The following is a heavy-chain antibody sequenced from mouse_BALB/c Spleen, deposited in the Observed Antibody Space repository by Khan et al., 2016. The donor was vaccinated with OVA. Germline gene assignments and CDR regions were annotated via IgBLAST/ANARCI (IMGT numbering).Heavy chain of an antibody. Sequence: EVQLQESGPGLVKPSQSLSLTCTVTGYSITSDYAWNWIRQFPGNKLEWMGYISYSGRTSYNPSLKSRISITRATSKNQFFLQLNSVTTEDTATYYCARSLTITTVVATDFDSWGQGTTLPVSS. V-gene: IGHV3-2*02. CDR2: ISYSGRT. J-gene: IGHJ2*01. CDR3: ARSLTITTVVATDFDS. CDR1: GYSITSDYA. D-gene: IGHD1-1*01.